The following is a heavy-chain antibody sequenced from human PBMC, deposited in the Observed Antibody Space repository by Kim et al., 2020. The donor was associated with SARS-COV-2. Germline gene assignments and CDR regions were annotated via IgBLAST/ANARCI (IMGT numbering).Heavy chain of an antibody. Sequence: SVKVSCKASGGTFSSYAISWVRQAPGQGLEWMGGIIPIFGTANYAQKFQGRVTITADESTSTAYMELSSLRSEDTAVYYCARGYYGSGSYFTEYYFDYWGQGTLVTVSS. J-gene: IGHJ4*02. D-gene: IGHD3-10*01. CDR3: ARGYYGSGSYFTEYYFDY. V-gene: IGHV1-69*13. CDR2: IIPIFGTA. CDR1: GGTFSSYA.